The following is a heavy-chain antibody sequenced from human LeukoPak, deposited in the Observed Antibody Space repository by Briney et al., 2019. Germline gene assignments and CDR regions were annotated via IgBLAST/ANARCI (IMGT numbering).Heavy chain of an antibody. Sequence: ASVKVSFKASGYTFKSYGITWVRQAPGQGLEWMGWIKAYNGDTNYAQKLQGRVTMTTDTSTSTAYMELRSLRSDDTAVYYCAREGGIVGALDYWGQGTLVTVSS. J-gene: IGHJ4*02. CDR3: AREGGIVGALDY. V-gene: IGHV1-18*01. D-gene: IGHD1-26*01. CDR2: IKAYNGDT. CDR1: GYTFKSYG.